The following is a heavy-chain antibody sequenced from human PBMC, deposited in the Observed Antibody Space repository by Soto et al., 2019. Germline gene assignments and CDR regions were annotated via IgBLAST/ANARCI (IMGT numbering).Heavy chain of an antibody. CDR1: GYTFTNYG. CDR3: ARVRQLVGYLYYYMDV. CDR2: ISAYNGNT. D-gene: IGHD6-6*01. J-gene: IGHJ6*03. Sequence: QVQLLQSGAEVKKPGASVKVSCKASGYTFTNYGITWVRQAPGQGLEWMGWISAYNGNTHYTQRLQGRVTMTTDTSTSTAEMELRGLRSDDTAVYYCARVRQLVGYLYYYMDVWGKGTTVTVSS. V-gene: IGHV1-18*01.